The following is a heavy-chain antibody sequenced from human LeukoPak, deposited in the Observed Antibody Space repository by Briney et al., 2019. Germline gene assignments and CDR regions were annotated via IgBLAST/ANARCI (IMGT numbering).Heavy chain of an antibody. CDR3: AREGYCSSTSCYAGNYYYYYGMDV. J-gene: IGHJ6*02. CDR1: GYTFTSYG. Sequence: GASVKVSCKASGYTFTSYGISWVGQAPGQGLEWMVWISAYNGNTNYAQKLQGRVTMTTDTSTSTAYMELRSLRSDDTAVYYCAREGYCSSTSCYAGNYYYYYGMDVWGQGTTVTVSS. D-gene: IGHD2-2*01. V-gene: IGHV1-18*01. CDR2: ISAYNGNT.